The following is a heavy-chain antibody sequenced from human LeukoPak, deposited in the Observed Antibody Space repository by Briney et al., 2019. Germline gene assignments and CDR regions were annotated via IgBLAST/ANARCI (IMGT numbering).Heavy chain of an antibody. CDR2: ISSGSSTI. D-gene: IGHD3-22*01. J-gene: IGHJ6*03. Sequence: GGSLRLSCAASGFTFSTYKMNWVRQAPGKGLEWVSYISSGSSTIYYADSVEGRFTISRDNAKSSLYLQMNSLRAEDTAVYYCARGEYYYDSSAYCYMDVWGKGTTVTVSS. CDR3: ARGEYYYDSSAYCYMDV. CDR1: GFTFSTYK. V-gene: IGHV3-48*04.